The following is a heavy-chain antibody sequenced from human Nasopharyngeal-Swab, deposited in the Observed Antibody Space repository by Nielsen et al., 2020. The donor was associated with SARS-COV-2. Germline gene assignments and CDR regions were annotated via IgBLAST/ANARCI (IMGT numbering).Heavy chain of an antibody. CDR3: AIIMIVVVRTDYYYYGMDV. J-gene: IGHJ6*02. V-gene: IGHV1-69*04. CDR2: IIPILGIA. D-gene: IGHD3-22*01. Sequence: SVKVSCKASGGTFSSYAISWVRQAPGQGLEWMGRIIPILGIANYAQKFQGRVTITADKSTSTAYMELSSLRSEDTAVYYCAIIMIVVVRTDYYYYGMDVWGQGTTVTVSS. CDR1: GGTFSSYA.